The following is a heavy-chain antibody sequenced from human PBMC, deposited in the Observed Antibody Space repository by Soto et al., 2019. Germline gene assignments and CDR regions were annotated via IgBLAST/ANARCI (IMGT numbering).Heavy chain of an antibody. CDR2: IIPIFGTA. V-gene: IGHV1-69*12. CDR3: ARDRGYYDYVWGSYRYRNFDY. Sequence: QVQLVQSGAEVKKPGSSVKVSCKASGGTFSSYAISWVRQAPGQGLEWMGGIIPIFGTANYAQKFQGRVTITADESTSPAYMELSSLRSEDTAVYYCARDRGYYDYVWGSYRYRNFDYWGQGTLVTVSS. CDR1: GGTFSSYA. J-gene: IGHJ4*02. D-gene: IGHD3-16*02.